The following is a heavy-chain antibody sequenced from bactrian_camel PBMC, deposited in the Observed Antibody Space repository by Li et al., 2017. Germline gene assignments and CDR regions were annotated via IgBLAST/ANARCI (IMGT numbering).Heavy chain of an antibody. J-gene: IGHJ4*01. D-gene: IGHD1*01. V-gene: IGHV3S40*01. Sequence: VQLVESGGGSVKPGGSLRLSCTVSGDTNAQVMGWFREAPGKERESIAAIYLGGGFTFYADSVKGRFTVSQDNVKKTVYLQMNSLKPEDTARYYCAAESPLTPFCIGPEYNYWGQGTQVTVS. CDR1: GDTNAQV. CDR3: AAESPLTPFCIGPEYNY. CDR2: IYLGGGFT.